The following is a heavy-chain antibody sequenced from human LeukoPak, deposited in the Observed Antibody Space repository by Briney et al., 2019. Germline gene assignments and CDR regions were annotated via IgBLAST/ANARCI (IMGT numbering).Heavy chain of an antibody. V-gene: IGHV3-7*01. Sequence: GGSLRLSCAGSGFTFGNSWMNWFRQAPGKGLEWVAHIKQDGSDTYVDSVKGRFTISRDIAKTSLFLLMNSLTTADSAVYYCAREHSSHFTWGQGTLVTVSS. J-gene: IGHJ4*02. CDR2: IKQDGSDT. CDR3: AREHSSHFT. D-gene: IGHD3-3*02. CDR1: GFTFGNSW.